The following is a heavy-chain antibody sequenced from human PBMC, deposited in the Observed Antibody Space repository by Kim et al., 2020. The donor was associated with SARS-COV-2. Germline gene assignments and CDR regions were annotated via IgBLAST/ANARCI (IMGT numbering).Heavy chain of an antibody. CDR1: GGTFSSYA. V-gene: IGHV1-69*13. J-gene: IGHJ6*02. Sequence: SVKVSCKASGGTFSSYAISWVRQAPGQGLEWMGGIIPIFGTANYAQKFQGRVTITADESTSTAYMELSSLRSEDTAVYYCASGPEYSSPRPRYYYYYGMDVWGQGTTVTVSS. CDR2: IIPIFGTA. CDR3: ASGPEYSSPRPRYYYYYGMDV. D-gene: IGHD6-6*01.